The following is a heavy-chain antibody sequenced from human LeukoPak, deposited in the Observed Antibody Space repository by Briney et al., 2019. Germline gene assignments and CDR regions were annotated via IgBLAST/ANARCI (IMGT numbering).Heavy chain of an antibody. CDR2: INTNTGNP. CDR1: GYTFTSYA. D-gene: IGHD6-19*01. Sequence: ASVKVSCKASGYTFTSYAMNWVRQAPGQWLEWMGWINTNTGNPTYAQGFTGRFVFSLDTSVSTAYLQISSLKAEDTAVYYCARVSIAVAGPPELLYGMDVWGQGTTVTVSS. J-gene: IGHJ6*02. CDR3: ARVSIAVAGPPELLYGMDV. V-gene: IGHV7-4-1*02.